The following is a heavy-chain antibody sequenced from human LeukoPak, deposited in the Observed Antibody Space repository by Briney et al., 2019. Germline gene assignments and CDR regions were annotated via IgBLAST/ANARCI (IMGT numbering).Heavy chain of an antibody. CDR1: GITLSNYG. CDR2: ISDSGGRT. CDR3: ARVAQGASTENYYYYYMDV. Sequence: GGSLRLSCAVSGITLSNYGMSWVRQAPGKGLEWVAGISDSGGRTNYADSVKGRFTISRDNAKNSLDLQMSSLRAEDTAVYYCARVAQGASTENYYYYYMDVWGKGTTVTVSS. V-gene: IGHV3-23*01. J-gene: IGHJ6*03. D-gene: IGHD1-1*01.